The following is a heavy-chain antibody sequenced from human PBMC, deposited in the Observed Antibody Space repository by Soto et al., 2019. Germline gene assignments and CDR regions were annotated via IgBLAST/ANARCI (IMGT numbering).Heavy chain of an antibody. CDR1: GFTFSSYA. V-gene: IGHV3-33*06. CDR2: IWYDGSNK. Sequence: QVQLVESGGGVVQPGRSLRLACAASGFTFSSYAMHWVRQAPGRGLEWVAVIWYDGSNKYSADSVKGRFTISRDNPKRTLYFQMNSVRADDTAVYYCAKAKGASRVAVGLQTYWYFDLCGRGTLVTVSS. J-gene: IGHJ2*01. CDR3: AKAKGASRVAVGLQTYWYFDL. D-gene: IGHD6-19*01.